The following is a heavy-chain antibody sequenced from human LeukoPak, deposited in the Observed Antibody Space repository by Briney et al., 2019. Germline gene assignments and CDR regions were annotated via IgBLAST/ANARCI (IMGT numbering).Heavy chain of an antibody. CDR3: ARDFGSAAYDGAFDI. Sequence: ASVKVSCKASGYTLTSYGINWVRQAPGQGLEWMGWISGYNGDTNYAQKLQGRVTMTTDTSTSTAYMELRSLRSDDTAVYYCARDFGSAAYDGAFDIWGQGTMVTVSS. D-gene: IGHD3-22*01. V-gene: IGHV1-18*01. CDR2: ISGYNGDT. J-gene: IGHJ3*02. CDR1: GYTLTSYG.